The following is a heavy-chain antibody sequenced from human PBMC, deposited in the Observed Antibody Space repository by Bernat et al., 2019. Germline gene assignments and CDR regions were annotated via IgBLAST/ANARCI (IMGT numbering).Heavy chain of an antibody. CDR1: GFTFSNAW. D-gene: IGHD3-9*01. CDR3: TTAADYDILTGYYLGAFDI. V-gene: IGHV3-15*07. Sequence: EVQLVESGGGLVKPGRSLRLSCAASGFTFSNAWMNWVRQAPGKGLEWVGRIKSKTDGGTTDYAAPVKGRFTISRDDSKNTLYLQMNSLKTEDTAVYYCTTAADYDILTGYYLGAFDIWGQGTMVTVSS. CDR2: IKSKTDGGTT. J-gene: IGHJ3*02.